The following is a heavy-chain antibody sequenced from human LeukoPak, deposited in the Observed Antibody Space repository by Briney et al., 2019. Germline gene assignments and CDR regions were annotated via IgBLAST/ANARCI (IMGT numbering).Heavy chain of an antibody. CDR2: ISAYNGNT. J-gene: IGHJ6*03. V-gene: IGHV1-18*01. CDR1: GYTFTSYG. D-gene: IGHD2-2*02. Sequence: ASVKVSCKASGYTFTSYGISWVRQAPGQGLEWMGWISAYNGNTNYAQKLQGRVTMTTDTSTSTAYMELRSLRSDDTAVYYCAREKYQLLYPYYYYYMDVWGKGTTATVSS. CDR3: AREKYQLLYPYYYYYMDV.